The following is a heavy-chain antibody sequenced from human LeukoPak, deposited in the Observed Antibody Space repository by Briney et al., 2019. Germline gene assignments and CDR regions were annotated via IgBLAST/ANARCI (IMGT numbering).Heavy chain of an antibody. D-gene: IGHD3-10*01. V-gene: IGHV4-4*02. CDR1: GGSISSSNW. Sequence: PSETLSLTCAVSGGSISSSNWWSWVRQPPGKGLEWIGEIYHSGSTNYNPSLKSRVTISVDKSKNQFSPKLSSVTAADTAVYYCARDTMVRGVTSFDYWGQGTLVTVSS. J-gene: IGHJ4*02. CDR3: ARDTMVRGVTSFDY. CDR2: IYHSGST.